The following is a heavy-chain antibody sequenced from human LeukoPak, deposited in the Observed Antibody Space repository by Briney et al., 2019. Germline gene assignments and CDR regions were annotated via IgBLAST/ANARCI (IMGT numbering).Heavy chain of an antibody. Sequence: GGSLRLSCAASGFTFSGHWMHWVRQVPGKGLVWVSRSKSDGSSTSYADSVKGRFTISRDDAKNTLYLQMNSPRVEDTAVYYCARSDWFDPWGQGTLVTVSS. CDR1: GFTFSGHW. CDR3: ARSDWFDP. J-gene: IGHJ5*02. V-gene: IGHV3-74*01. CDR2: SKSDGSST.